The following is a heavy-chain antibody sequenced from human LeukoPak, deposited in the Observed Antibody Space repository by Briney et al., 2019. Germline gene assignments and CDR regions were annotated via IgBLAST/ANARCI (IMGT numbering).Heavy chain of an antibody. CDR2: ISYDGSNK. Sequence: PGRSLRLSCAASGFTFSSYGMHWVRQAPGKGLEWVAVISYDGSNKYYADSVKGRFTISRDNSKNTLYLQMNSLRAEDTAVYYCAKDHSSGWLDYWGQGTLVAVSS. CDR3: AKDHSSGWLDY. J-gene: IGHJ4*02. D-gene: IGHD6-19*01. V-gene: IGHV3-30*18. CDR1: GFTFSSYG.